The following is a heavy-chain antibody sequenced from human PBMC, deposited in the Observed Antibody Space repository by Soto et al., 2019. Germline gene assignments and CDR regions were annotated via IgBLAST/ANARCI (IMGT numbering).Heavy chain of an antibody. CDR2: IIPIFGTA. J-gene: IGHJ3*02. CDR3: ARIKYSGYDYHDAFDI. V-gene: IGHV1-69*06. D-gene: IGHD5-12*01. CDR1: GGAFSSYA. Sequence: KVSCKASGGAFSSYAISWVRQAPGQGLEWMGGIIPIFGTANYAQKFQGRVTITADKSTSTAYMELSSLRSEDTAVYYCARIKYSGYDYHDAFDIWGQGTMVTVSS.